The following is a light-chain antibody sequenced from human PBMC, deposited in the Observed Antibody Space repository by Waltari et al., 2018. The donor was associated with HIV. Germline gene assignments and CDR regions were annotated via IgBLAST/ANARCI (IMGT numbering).Light chain of an antibody. V-gene: IGLV2-14*03. Sequence: QSALTHPASVSGSPGQSITIACTATKSDIGSVSWYQQHPGKAPRLLIYDVTNRPSGVPSRFSGSKSAYTASLTISGLQAEDEADYYCSSYTDSDTHVIFGGGTRLT. CDR2: DVT. CDR1: KSDIGS. J-gene: IGLJ2*01. CDR3: SSYTDSDTHVI.